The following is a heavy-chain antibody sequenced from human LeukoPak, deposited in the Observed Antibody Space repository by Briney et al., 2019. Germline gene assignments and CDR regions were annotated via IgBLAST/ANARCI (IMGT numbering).Heavy chain of an antibody. CDR1: GFTSVNYA. V-gene: IGHV3-23*01. CDR3: AKDPYCSSTSCYQGNWFDP. CDR2: ISGSSGST. D-gene: IGHD2-2*01. Sequence: PGGSLRLSCAATGFTSVNYAMSWVCQAPGKGLEWVSAISGSSGSTYYADSVKGRFTISRDNSKNTLYLQMNSLRAEDTAVYYCAKDPYCSSTSCYQGNWFDPWGQGILVTVSS. J-gene: IGHJ5*02.